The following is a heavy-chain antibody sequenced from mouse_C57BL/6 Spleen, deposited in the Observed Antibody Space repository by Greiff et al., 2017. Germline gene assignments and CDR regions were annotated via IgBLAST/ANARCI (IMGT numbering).Heavy chain of an antibody. V-gene: IGHV1-50*01. CDR2: IDPSDSYT. J-gene: IGHJ2*01. CDR3: ARDYYGSSYFDY. Sequence: VQLQQSGAELVKPGASVKLSCKASGYTFTSYWMQWVKQRPGQGLEWIGEIDPSDSYTNYNQKFKGKATLPVDTSSSTAYMQLSSLTSEDSAVYYCARDYYGSSYFDYWGQGTTLTVSS. D-gene: IGHD1-1*01. CDR1: GYTFTSYW.